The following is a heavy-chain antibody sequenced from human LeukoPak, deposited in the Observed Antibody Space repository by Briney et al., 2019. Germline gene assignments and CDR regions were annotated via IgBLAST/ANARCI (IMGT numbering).Heavy chain of an antibody. CDR3: EAPGGYFDY. CDR2: ISYDGSNK. Sequence: GRSLRLSCAASGFTFSSYGMHWVRQAPGKGLEWVAVISYDGSNKYYADSVKGRFTISRDNSKNTLYLQMNSLRVEDTAVYYFEAPGGYFDYWGQGTLVTVSS. CDR1: GFTFSSYG. V-gene: IGHV3-30*03. D-gene: IGHD3-10*01. J-gene: IGHJ4*02.